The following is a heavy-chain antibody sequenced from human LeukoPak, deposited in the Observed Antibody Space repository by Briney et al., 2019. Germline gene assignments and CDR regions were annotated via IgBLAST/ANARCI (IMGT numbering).Heavy chain of an antibody. J-gene: IGHJ4*02. CDR3: AATDYDYVWGSYPLLFDY. Sequence: ASVKVSCKASGYTFTSYDINWVRQATGQGLEWMGWMNPNSGNTGYAQKFQGRVTMTRNTSISTAYMELSSLRSEDTAVYYCAATDYDYVWGSYPLLFDYWGQGTLVTVSS. CDR2: MNPNSGNT. CDR1: GYTFTSYD. D-gene: IGHD3-16*02. V-gene: IGHV1-8*01.